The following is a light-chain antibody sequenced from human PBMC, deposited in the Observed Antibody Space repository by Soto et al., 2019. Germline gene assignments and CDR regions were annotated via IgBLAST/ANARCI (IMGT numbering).Light chain of an antibody. V-gene: IGKV3-20*01. CDR2: GVS. Sequence: EIVLMQSPGTLSLSPRERATLSCRASQSVNANYLACHPEKPGQAPRPVIYGVSRRATGIPDRFSGSGSGTDFNLTISRLETEDFAVYYCQQYGNSRVTFGPGTRLEIK. CDR1: QSVNANY. CDR3: QQYGNSRVT. J-gene: IGKJ5*01.